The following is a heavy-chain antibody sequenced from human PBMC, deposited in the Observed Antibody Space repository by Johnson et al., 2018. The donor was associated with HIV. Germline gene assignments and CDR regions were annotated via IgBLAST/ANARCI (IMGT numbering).Heavy chain of an antibody. J-gene: IGHJ3*01. Sequence: VQLVESGGGLVQPGRSLRLSCAASGFTFDDYAMHWVRQAPGKGLEWVSGISRNSDKIGYADSVRGRFSISRDNAKNTLYLQMDSLRAEDTALYYCTKEIVRGGAFDFWGQGTMVTVSS. V-gene: IGHV3-9*01. D-gene: IGHD6-6*01. CDR3: TKEIVRGGAFDF. CDR1: GFTFDDYA. CDR2: ISRNSDKI.